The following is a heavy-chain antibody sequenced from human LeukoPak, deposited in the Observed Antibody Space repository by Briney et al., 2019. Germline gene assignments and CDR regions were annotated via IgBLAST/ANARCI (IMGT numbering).Heavy chain of an antibody. J-gene: IGHJ3*02. Sequence: PGGSLRLSCAASGFTFSSYAMSWVRQAPGKGLEWVSAISGSGGSTYYADSVKGRFTISRDNSKNTLYLQMNSLRAEDTAVYYCAKDRSAYYYDSSGYHSGAFDIWGQGTMVTVSS. CDR1: GFTFSSYA. V-gene: IGHV3-23*01. CDR3: AKDRSAYYYDSSGYHSGAFDI. D-gene: IGHD3-22*01. CDR2: ISGSGGST.